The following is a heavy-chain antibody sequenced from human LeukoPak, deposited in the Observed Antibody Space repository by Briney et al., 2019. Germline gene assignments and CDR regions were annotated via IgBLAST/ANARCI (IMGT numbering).Heavy chain of an antibody. CDR2: ISYGGSNK. D-gene: IGHD2-2*01. Sequence: GRSLRLSCAASGFTFSSYAMHWVRQAPGKGLEWVAVISYGGSNKYYADSVKGRFTISRDNSKNTLYLQMNSLRAEDTAIYYCATSRTFDYWGQGTLVTVSS. V-gene: IGHV3-30-3*01. CDR1: GFTFSSYA. CDR3: ATSRTFDY. J-gene: IGHJ4*02.